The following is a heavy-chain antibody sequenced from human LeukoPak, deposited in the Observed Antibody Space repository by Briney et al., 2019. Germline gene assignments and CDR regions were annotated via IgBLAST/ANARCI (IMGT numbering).Heavy chain of an antibody. CDR1: GFTFDSYA. D-gene: IGHD3-10*01. Sequence: GGSLRLSCAASGFTFDSYAMHWVRQAPGKGLEWLAVISYDGRNNYYGDSVKGRFTISRDNDKNLLYLQMNSLRADDTAVYYCARDALGSYDYWGQGTLVTVSS. V-gene: IGHV3-30*04. J-gene: IGHJ4*02. CDR2: ISYDGRNN. CDR3: ARDALGSYDY.